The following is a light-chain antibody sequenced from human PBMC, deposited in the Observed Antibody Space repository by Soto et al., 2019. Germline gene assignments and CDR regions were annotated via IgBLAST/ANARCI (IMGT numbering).Light chain of an antibody. CDR2: GAS. CDR3: QQYNNWPLT. V-gene: IGKV3-15*01. Sequence: EIVMTQSPATLSVSPGERATLSCRASQSVNNNLAWYQQKPGQAPRLLIYGASARATGIPARFSGSGSGTEFTITNSSLQSEDFAVYYCQQYNNWPLTFGGGTKVEIK. J-gene: IGKJ4*01. CDR1: QSVNNN.